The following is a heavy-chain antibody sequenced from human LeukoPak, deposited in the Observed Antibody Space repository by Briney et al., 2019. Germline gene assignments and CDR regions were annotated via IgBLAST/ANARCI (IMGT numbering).Heavy chain of an antibody. CDR1: GYTLTELS. Sequence: ASVKVSCKVSGYTLTELSMLWVRQAPGKGLEWMGGFDPEDGETIYAQKFQGRVTITTDESTSTAYMELSSLRSEDTAVYYCARSGIVARDFDYWGQGTLVTVSS. J-gene: IGHJ4*02. CDR3: ARSGIVARDFDY. V-gene: IGHV1-24*01. CDR2: FDPEDGET. D-gene: IGHD5-12*01.